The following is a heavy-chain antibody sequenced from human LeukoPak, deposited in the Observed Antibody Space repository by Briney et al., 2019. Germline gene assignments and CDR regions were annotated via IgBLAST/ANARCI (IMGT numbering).Heavy chain of an antibody. CDR2: IYTSGST. J-gene: IGHJ4*02. CDR1: GDSISSGDYY. Sequence: SETLSLTCTVSGDSISSGDYYWSWIRQPAGKGLEWTGRIYTSGSTNYNPSLKSRVTISVDMSKNQFSLKLSSVTAADTAVYYCARGPYYYDSSGNFDYWGQGTLVTVSS. D-gene: IGHD3-22*01. V-gene: IGHV4-61*02. CDR3: ARGPYYYDSSGNFDY.